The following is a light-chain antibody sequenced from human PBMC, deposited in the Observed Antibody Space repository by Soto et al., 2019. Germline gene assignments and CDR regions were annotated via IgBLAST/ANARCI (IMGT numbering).Light chain of an antibody. CDR3: QSYDSSLSGSKV. Sequence: QSVLTQPASVSGSPGQSITISCTGTSSDVEVYNVVSWYQQLPGKAPKLIIYEATKRPSGVSNRFSGSKSGNTASLAISGLQAEDESDYYCQSYDSSLSGSKVFGTGTKVT. J-gene: IGLJ1*01. V-gene: IGLV2-14*02. CDR2: EAT. CDR1: SSDVEVYNV.